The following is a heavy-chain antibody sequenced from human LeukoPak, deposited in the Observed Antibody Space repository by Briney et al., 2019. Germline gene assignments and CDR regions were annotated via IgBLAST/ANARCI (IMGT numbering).Heavy chain of an antibody. CDR1: GYAFTGYY. V-gene: IGHV1-2*02. CDR3: ARVGRELPTDY. CDR2: MNPNSRGT. D-gene: IGHD1-26*01. Sequence: ASVKVSCKASGYAFTGYYLHWVRQAPGQGLEWMGWMNPNSRGTSHAQKFQGRVTMTRDTSISTAYMELSRLRSDDTAVYYCARVGRELPTDYWGQGTLVTVSS. J-gene: IGHJ4*02.